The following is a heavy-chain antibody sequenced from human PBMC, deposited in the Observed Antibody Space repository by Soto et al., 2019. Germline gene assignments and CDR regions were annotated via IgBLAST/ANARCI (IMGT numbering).Heavy chain of an antibody. V-gene: IGHV1-69*01. J-gene: IGHJ6*02. Sequence: QVQLVQSGAEVKKPGSSVKVSCKASGGTFSSYAISWVRQAPGQGLEWMGGIIPIFGTANYAQKFQGRVTITADESTITAYMELSSLRSEDTAVYYCARDPGISAGRYYYYGMDVWGQGTTVTVSS. D-gene: IGHD6-13*01. CDR3: ARDPGISAGRYYYYGMDV. CDR1: GGTFSSYA. CDR2: IIPIFGTA.